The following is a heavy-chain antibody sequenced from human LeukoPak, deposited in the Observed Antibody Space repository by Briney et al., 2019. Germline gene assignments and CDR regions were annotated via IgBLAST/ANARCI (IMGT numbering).Heavy chain of an antibody. V-gene: IGHV1-2*02. CDR1: GYTFTGYY. Sequence: ASVEVSCKASGYTFTGYYIHWVRQAPGQGLEWMGWINPNSGGTNYAQKFQGRVTMTRDTSISTAYMELSRLRSDDTALYYCATYSSGWYALDYWGQGTLVTVSS. CDR2: INPNSGGT. D-gene: IGHD6-19*01. J-gene: IGHJ4*02. CDR3: ATYSSGWYALDY.